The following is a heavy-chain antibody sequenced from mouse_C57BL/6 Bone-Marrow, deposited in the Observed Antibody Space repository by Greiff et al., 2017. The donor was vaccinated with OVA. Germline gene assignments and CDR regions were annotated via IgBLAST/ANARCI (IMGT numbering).Heavy chain of an antibody. D-gene: IGHD2-3*01. CDR2: IHPNSGST. J-gene: IGHJ4*01. CDR3: ARVGGYYCSAMDY. Sequence: VQLQQPGAELVKPGASVKLSCKASGYTFTSYWMHWVKQRPGQGLEWIGMIHPNSGSTNYNEKFKSKATLTVDKSSSTAYMQLSSLTSEDSAVYYCARVGGYYCSAMDYWGQGTSVTVSS. V-gene: IGHV1-64*01. CDR1: GYTFTSYW.